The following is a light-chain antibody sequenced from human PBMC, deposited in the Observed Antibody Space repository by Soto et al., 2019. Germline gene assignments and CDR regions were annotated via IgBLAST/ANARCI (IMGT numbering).Light chain of an antibody. CDR2: DAS. J-gene: IGKJ1*01. V-gene: IGKV3-15*01. Sequence: EIGMTQSPATLSVSPGERATLSCRASQSVGSTLAWYQQKVGQAPRLLIYDASASATGIPARFSGRGSGTEFPLTIRSLQSEDFAVSYCQQYNDWPETFRQATTV. CDR1: QSVGST. CDR3: QQYNDWPET.